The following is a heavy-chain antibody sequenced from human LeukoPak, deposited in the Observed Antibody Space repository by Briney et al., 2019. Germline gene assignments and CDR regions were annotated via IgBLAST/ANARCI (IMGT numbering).Heavy chain of an antibody. CDR2: INRDGSKK. V-gene: IGHV3-7*01. CDR3: VREIFGLDY. CDR1: GFTFSSYW. Sequence: GGYLRLYCAASGFTFSSYWMNWVRQAPGKGLEWVANINRDGSKKYYVASVKGRFTISRDNAKNSLYLQMNSLRAEDAAVYYCVREIFGLDYWGQGTLVTVSS. J-gene: IGHJ4*02. D-gene: IGHD3-10*01.